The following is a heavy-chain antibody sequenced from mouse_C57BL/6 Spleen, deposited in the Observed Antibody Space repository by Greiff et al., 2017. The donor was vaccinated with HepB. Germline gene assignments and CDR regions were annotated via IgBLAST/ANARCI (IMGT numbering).Heavy chain of an antibody. CDR1: GYAFTNYL. J-gene: IGHJ4*01. D-gene: IGHD1-1*01. V-gene: IGHV1-54*01. CDR3: ARGFYYYYAMDY. Sequence: VQLQQSGAELVRPGTSVKVSCKASGYAFTNYLIEWVKQRPGQGLEWIGVINPGSGGTNYNEKFKGKATLTADKSSSTAYMQLSSLTSEDSAVYFCARGFYYYYAMDYWGQGTSVTVSS. CDR2: INPGSGGT.